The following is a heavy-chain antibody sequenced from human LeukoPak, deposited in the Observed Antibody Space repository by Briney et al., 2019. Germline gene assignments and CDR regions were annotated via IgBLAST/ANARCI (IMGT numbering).Heavy chain of an antibody. CDR2: ISSSGGNR. CDR1: GFTFSRHA. D-gene: IGHD6-19*01. Sequence: QPGGSLRPSCAASGFTFSRHAMSWVRQAPGKGLEWVSAISSSGGNRYYADSVKGRFTNSRDNSRNTLYLQMNNLRAEDTAVYYCAKNCGSDWYNFDYWGQGALVTVSS. J-gene: IGHJ4*02. CDR3: AKNCGSDWYNFDY. V-gene: IGHV3-23*01.